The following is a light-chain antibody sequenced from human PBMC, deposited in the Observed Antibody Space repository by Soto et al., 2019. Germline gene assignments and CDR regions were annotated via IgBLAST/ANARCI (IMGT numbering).Light chain of an antibody. CDR3: QQYNNWYLIT. Sequence: EIVLTQSPGTLSLSPGERATLSCRATQSVRSTYLAWYQQKPGQAPRLLIYGTSIRATGVPARFSGGGSGTEFTLPISGMQSEDFAVYYCQQYNNWYLITFGQGTRLEIK. CDR2: GTS. V-gene: IGKV3-15*01. J-gene: IGKJ5*01. CDR1: QSVRSTY.